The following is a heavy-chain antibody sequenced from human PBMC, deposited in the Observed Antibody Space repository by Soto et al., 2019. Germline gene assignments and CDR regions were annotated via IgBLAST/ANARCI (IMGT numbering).Heavy chain of an antibody. D-gene: IGHD6-19*01. CDR3: AKTANGWFSAFDI. CDR1: GFTFSSYA. V-gene: IGHV3-23*01. Sequence: EVQLLESGGGLVQPGGSLRLSCAASGFTFSSYAMSWVRQAPGKGLEGVSAISGSGGTTYYADSVKGRFTFSRDNSKNTLYLPMNSLRAEDTAVYYCAKTANGWFSAFDIWGQGTMVTVSS. CDR2: ISGSGGTT. J-gene: IGHJ3*02.